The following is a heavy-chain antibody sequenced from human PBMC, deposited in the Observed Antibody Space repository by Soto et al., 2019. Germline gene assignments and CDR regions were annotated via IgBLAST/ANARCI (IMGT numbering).Heavy chain of an antibody. CDR2: IKLDASEK. J-gene: IGHJ6*02. CDR3: AGGNALDV. V-gene: IGHV3-7*01. Sequence: GWSLRLSCAASGFTFGYYWMSWVRQAPGKGLEWLATIKLDASEKKYVDSVKGRFTLSRDNAKNSVSLQMTSLRVDDTGVYYCAGGNALDVWGQGTTVTVSS. CDR1: GFTFGYYW.